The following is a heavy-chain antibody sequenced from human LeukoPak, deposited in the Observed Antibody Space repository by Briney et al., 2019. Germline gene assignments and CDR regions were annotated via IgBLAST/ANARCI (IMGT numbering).Heavy chain of an antibody. J-gene: IGHJ4*02. V-gene: IGHV3-23*01. CDR3: ARMVRRVVRLSIGRSSDYATGYYFDY. CDR1: GFTFSRHG. Sequence: GGSLRLSCVASGFTFSRHGMNWVRQAPGKGLEWVSGISPSGDIKYYVDSVKGRFTVSRDNSKNTLYLQMNSLRAEDTAVYYCARMVRRVVRLSIGRSSDYATGYYFDYWGQGTLVTVSS. CDR2: ISPSGDIK. D-gene: IGHD5-12*01.